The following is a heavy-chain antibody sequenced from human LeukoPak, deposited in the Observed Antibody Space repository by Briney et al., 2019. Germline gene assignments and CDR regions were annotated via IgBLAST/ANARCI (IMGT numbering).Heavy chain of an antibody. D-gene: IGHD6-13*01. V-gene: IGHV3-21*01. CDR1: GFTFSSYS. Sequence: TGGSLRLSCAASGFTFSSYSMNWVRQAPGKGLEWVSSISSSSSYIYYADSVKGRFTISRDNAKNSLYLQMNSLRAEDTAVYYCASEWGIAAAFLWGQGTLVTVSS. J-gene: IGHJ4*02. CDR3: ASEWGIAAAFL. CDR2: ISSSSSYI.